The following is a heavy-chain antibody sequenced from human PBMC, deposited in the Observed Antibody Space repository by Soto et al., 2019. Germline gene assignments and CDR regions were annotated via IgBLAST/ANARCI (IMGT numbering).Heavy chain of an antibody. D-gene: IGHD5-18*01. CDR2: IIPIFGTA. CDR1: GGTFSSYA. J-gene: IGHJ6*02. V-gene: IGHV1-69*13. CDR3: ARDRLNVDTAMVTVSYYYYGMDV. Sequence: SVKVSCKASGGTFSSYAISWVRQAPGQGLEWMGGIIPIFGTANYAQKFQGRVTITADESTSTAYMELSSLRSEDTAVYYCARDRLNVDTAMVTVSYYYYGMDVWGQGTTVTVSS.